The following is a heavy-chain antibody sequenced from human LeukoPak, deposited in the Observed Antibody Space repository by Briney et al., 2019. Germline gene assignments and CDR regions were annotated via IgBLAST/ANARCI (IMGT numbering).Heavy chain of an antibody. V-gene: IGHV4-59*01. CDR3: ATGYGDFRVEGRYFYS. Sequence: SETLSLTCTVSDGSITNYAWSWVRQPPGKGLEFIGHVHYSGTTNYNPSPRSGVTISIDTSKKHFFLKLKSVTAADTAVYYCATGYGDFRVEGRYFYSWGQGTLVTVSS. D-gene: IGHD4-17*01. J-gene: IGHJ4*02. CDR1: DGSITNYA. CDR2: VHYSGTT.